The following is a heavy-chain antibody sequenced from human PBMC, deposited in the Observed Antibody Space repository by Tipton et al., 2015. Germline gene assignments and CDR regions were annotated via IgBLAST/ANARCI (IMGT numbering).Heavy chain of an antibody. CDR1: GYTFTSHG. CDR2: ISASNGNT. J-gene: IGHJ4*02. Sequence: QLVQSGAEVKKPGASVKVSCKTSGYTFTSHGITWVRQAPGQGLEWMGWISASNGNTNHAQKLQGRVTMTTDTSTSTAYMELRSLRFDDTAVYYCAREGSVAGFDYWGQGTLVTVSS. CDR3: AREGSVAGFDY. D-gene: IGHD6-19*01. V-gene: IGHV1-18*01.